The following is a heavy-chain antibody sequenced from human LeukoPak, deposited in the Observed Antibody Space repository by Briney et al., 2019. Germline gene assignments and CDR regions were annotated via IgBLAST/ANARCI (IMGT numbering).Heavy chain of an antibody. CDR1: GYTFTGYY. Sequence: ASVKVSCKASGYTFTGYYMHWVRQAPGQGLEWMGWINPNSGGTNYAQKFQGRVTMTRDTSISTAYMELSRLRSDDTAVYYCARGKIAAHPRPGWFDPWGQGTLVTVSS. CDR2: INPNSGGT. J-gene: IGHJ5*02. V-gene: IGHV1-2*02. CDR3: ARGKIAAHPRPGWFDP. D-gene: IGHD6-6*01.